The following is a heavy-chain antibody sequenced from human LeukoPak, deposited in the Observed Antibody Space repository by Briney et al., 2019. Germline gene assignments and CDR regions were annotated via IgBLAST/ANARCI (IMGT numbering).Heavy chain of an antibody. CDR3: ARGLGYDYYFDY. D-gene: IGHD5-12*01. V-gene: IGHV4-39*07. Sequence: SETLSLTCTVSGGSISSSSYYWGWIRQPPGKGLEWIGSIYYSGSTYYNPSLKSRVTISVDTSKNQFSLKLSSVTAADTAVYYCARGLGYDYYFDYWGQGTLVTVSS. J-gene: IGHJ4*02. CDR2: IYYSGST. CDR1: GGSISSSSYY.